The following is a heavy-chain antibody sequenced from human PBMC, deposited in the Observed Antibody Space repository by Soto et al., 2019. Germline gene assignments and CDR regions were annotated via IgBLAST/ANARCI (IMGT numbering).Heavy chain of an antibody. CDR3: ARDRVGGYYDFWSGYYTEGLDY. CDR2: INHSGST. Sequence: QVQLQQWGAGLLKPSETLSLTCAVYGGSFSGYYWSWIRQPPGKGLEWIGEINHSGSTNYNPSLKGRVTISVDTSKTQFSLKLSSVTAADTAVYYCARDRVGGYYDFWSGYYTEGLDYWGQGTLVTVSS. J-gene: IGHJ4*02. V-gene: IGHV4-34*01. D-gene: IGHD3-3*01. CDR1: GGSFSGYY.